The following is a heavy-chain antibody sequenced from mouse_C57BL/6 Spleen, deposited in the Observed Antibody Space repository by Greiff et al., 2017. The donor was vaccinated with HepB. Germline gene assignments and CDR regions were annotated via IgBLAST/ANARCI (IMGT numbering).Heavy chain of an antibody. D-gene: IGHD1-2*01. J-gene: IGHJ1*03. CDR2: IYPGDGDT. CDR3: ARRGDGGYFDV. CDR1: GYAFSSSW. V-gene: IGHV1-82*01. Sequence: VKLQESGPELVKPGASVKISCKASGYAFSSSWMNWVKQRPGKGLEWIGRIYPGDGDTNYNGKFKGKATLTADKSSSTAYMQLSSLTSEDSAVYFCARRGDGGYFDVWGTGTTVTVSS.